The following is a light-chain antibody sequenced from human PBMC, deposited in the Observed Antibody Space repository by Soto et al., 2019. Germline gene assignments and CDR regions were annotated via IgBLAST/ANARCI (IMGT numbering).Light chain of an antibody. CDR3: NSYTSSSIHV. J-gene: IGLJ1*01. V-gene: IGLV2-14*01. CDR2: DVS. CDR1: XXYVGGYNY. Sequence: QSVLTQPASVSASPGQSITIACTGXXXYVGGYNYVSWYQQHPGKAPKLMIYDVSNRPSGVSDRFSGSKSGNTASLTISGLQAEDEADYYCNSYTSSSIHVFGTGTKV.